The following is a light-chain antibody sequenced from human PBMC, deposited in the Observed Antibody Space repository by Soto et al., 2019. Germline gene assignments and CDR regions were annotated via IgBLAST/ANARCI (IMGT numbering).Light chain of an antibody. CDR1: TGAVTSGYY. V-gene: IGLV7-43*01. J-gene: IGLJ2*01. Sequence: QAVVTQEPSLTVSPGGTVTLTCASSTGAVTSGYYPNWFQRKPGQAPRALIYNTSNRHSWTPARFSGSLLGGKAALTLSGVQPEDEAEYYCLLYYGGTVVFGGGTKVTVL. CDR3: LLYYGGTVV. CDR2: NTS.